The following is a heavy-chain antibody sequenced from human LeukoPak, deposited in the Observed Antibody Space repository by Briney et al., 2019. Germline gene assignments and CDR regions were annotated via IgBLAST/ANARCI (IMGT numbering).Heavy chain of an antibody. D-gene: IGHD2-21*02. CDR2: IFYTGST. Sequence: SETLSLTCTVSGASINDYYWTWIRQPPGRGLVWIGDIFYTGSTTYNPSLKSRVTMSLDTSKNQFSLKLSPVTAADTAIYYCARVVTGNFDPWGQGTLVTVSS. CDR1: GASINDYY. J-gene: IGHJ5*02. CDR3: ARVVTGNFDP. V-gene: IGHV4-59*01.